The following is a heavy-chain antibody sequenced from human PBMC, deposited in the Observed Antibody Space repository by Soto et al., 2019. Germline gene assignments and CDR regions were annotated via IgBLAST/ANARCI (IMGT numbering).Heavy chain of an antibody. V-gene: IGHV3-23*01. Sequence: GGSLRLSCAASGFKFSNYAMSWVRQAPGKGLEWVSLISATGGGTYYADSVKGRFTISRDNSKNTLYLQMNSLRAEDTAVYYCAKEFYYGSGSYFDYWGQGTLVTVSS. CDR2: ISATGGGT. D-gene: IGHD3-10*01. CDR1: GFKFSNYA. J-gene: IGHJ4*02. CDR3: AKEFYYGSGSYFDY.